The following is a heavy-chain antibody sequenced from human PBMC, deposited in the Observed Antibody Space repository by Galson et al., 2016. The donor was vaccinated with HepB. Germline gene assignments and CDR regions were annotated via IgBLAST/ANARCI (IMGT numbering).Heavy chain of an antibody. D-gene: IGHD2/OR15-2a*01. CDR1: GFTFSNYG. V-gene: IGHV3-30*18. CDR3: AKRHEYCPAVGCSVDY. CDR2: DSMDGRRK. Sequence: SLRLSCAASGFTFSNYGMHWVRQAPGKGLEWVAADSMDGRRKFYADSVKGRFTISRDNSNNMLFLQMSGLRADDTGAYYCAKRHEYCPAVGCSVDYWGQGTLVSVSS. J-gene: IGHJ4*02.